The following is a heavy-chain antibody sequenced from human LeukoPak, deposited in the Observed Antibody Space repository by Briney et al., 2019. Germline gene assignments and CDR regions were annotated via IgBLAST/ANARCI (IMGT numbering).Heavy chain of an antibody. J-gene: IGHJ5*01. CDR2: ISGSGSTV. CDR3: ARDRGNSDPGDWFDS. D-gene: IGHD4-23*01. Sequence: PGGSLRLSCAASGLTFRTYWMSWVRQAPGKGLEWVSYISGSGSTVYYAASVRGRFTISRDNAKNSLFLQMNSLRAEDTAVYYCARDRGNSDPGDWFDSWGQGTLVTVSS. CDR1: GLTFRTYW. V-gene: IGHV3-11*01.